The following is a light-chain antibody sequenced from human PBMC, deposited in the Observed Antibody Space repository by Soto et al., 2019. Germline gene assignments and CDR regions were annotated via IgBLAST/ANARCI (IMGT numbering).Light chain of an antibody. CDR3: CSYAGSSPYV. CDR1: SSDVGSYNL. J-gene: IGLJ1*01. Sequence: XSVLTQPASVFGSPGQSITISCTGTSSDVGSYNLVSWYQQHPGKAPKLMIYEVSKRPSGVSNRFSGSKSGNTASLTISGLQAEDEADYYCCSYAGSSPYVFGTGTKVTVL. CDR2: EVS. V-gene: IGLV2-23*02.